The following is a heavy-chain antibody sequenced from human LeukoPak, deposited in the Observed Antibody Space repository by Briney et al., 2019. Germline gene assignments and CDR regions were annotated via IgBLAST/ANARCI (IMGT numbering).Heavy chain of an antibody. V-gene: IGHV4-4*07. CDR1: GGSISSYY. Sequence: PSETLSLTCTVSGGSISSYYWSWIRQPAGKGLEWIGCIYTSGSTNYNPSLKSRVTMSVDTSKNQFSLKLSSVTAADTAVYYCARETTMVRGVILQINYYGMDVWGQGTTVTVSS. CDR2: IYTSGST. J-gene: IGHJ6*02. CDR3: ARETTMVRGVILQINYYGMDV. D-gene: IGHD3-10*01.